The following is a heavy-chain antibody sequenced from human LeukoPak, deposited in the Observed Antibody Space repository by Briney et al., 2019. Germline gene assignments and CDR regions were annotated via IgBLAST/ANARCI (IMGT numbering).Heavy chain of an antibody. CDR1: GFTFSSYG. Sequence: GGSLRLSCAASGFTFSSYGMHWVRQAPGKGLEWVAFIRYDGSNKYYADSVKGRFTISRDNSKNTLYLQMNSLRAEDTAVYYCAKESWGYCSGVSCYFSWGQGTLVTVSS. J-gene: IGHJ5*02. D-gene: IGHD2-15*01. CDR2: IRYDGSNK. V-gene: IGHV3-30*02. CDR3: AKESWGYCSGVSCYFS.